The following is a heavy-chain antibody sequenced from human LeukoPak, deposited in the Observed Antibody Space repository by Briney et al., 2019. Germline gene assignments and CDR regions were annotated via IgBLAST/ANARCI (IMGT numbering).Heavy chain of an antibody. J-gene: IGHJ4*02. D-gene: IGHD1-7*01. CDR2: IYYSGST. CDR1: GGSISSDSDY. V-gene: IGHV4-39*01. CDR3: GRRSRSTWNYRRGDY. Sequence: SETLSLTCTVSGGSISSDSDYWGWIRQPPGKGLQWIGCIYYSGSTYYKPSLKSRVTISVDTSKNQFSLKLTSVTAADTAVYYCGRRSRSTWNYRRGDYWGQGTLATVSS.